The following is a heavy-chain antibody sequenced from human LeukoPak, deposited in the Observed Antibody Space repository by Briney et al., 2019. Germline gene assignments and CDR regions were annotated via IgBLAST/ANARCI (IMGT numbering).Heavy chain of an antibody. CDR2: IYYSWST. J-gene: IGHJ5*02. Sequence: SETLSLTCTVSGGSISSYYWSWIRQPPGQGLEWIGYIYYSWSTNYNPSLKSRVTISVDTSKNQFSKKLSLVLAADTAVYSSGRSTIFGVVIDPWGQGTLVTVSS. V-gene: IGHV4-59*01. CDR1: GGSISSYY. CDR3: GRSTIFGVVIDP. D-gene: IGHD3-3*01.